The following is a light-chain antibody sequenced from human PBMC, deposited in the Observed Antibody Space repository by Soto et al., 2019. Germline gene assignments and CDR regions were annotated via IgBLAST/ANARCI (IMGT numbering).Light chain of an antibody. V-gene: IGLV2-14*01. CDR2: EVS. CDR3: SSYTSSSIVV. Sequence: QSVLTQPASVSGSPGQSITISCTGTGSDVGGYNYVSWYQQHPGKAPKLMIYEVSNRPSGVSNRFSGSKSGNTASLTISGLQAEDEADYYCSSYTSSSIVVFGGGTKVTVL. CDR1: GSDVGGYNY. J-gene: IGLJ2*01.